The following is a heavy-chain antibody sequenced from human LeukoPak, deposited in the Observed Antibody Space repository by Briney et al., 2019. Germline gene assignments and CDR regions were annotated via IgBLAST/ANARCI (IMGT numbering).Heavy chain of an antibody. CDR2: IYYSGST. J-gene: IGHJ4*02. Sequence: PSETLSLTCTVSGGSISSSSYYWGWIRQPPGKGLEWIGSIYYSGSTYYNPSLKSRVTISVDTSKNQFSLKLSSVTAADTAVYYCASFIHYSSSSGSFDYWGRGTLVTVSS. V-gene: IGHV4-39*07. CDR1: GGSISSSSYY. CDR3: ASFIHYSSSSGSFDY. D-gene: IGHD6-6*01.